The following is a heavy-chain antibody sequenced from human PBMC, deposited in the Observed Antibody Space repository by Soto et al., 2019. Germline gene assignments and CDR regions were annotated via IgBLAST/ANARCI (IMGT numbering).Heavy chain of an antibody. CDR2: IIPMFGTA. J-gene: IGHJ4*02. CDR1: GGTFSSHG. V-gene: IGHV1-69*01. CDR3: ARSVGVTTLSYLEC. D-gene: IGHD2-21*01. Sequence: QVHLVQSGAEVKKPGSSVKVSCKASGGTFSSHGISWVRQVPGQGLEWMGGIIPMFGTATSTQNFQGRLTITADESTSTAYIELSSLTSEDTAVYFCARSVGVTTLSYLECWGQGTLVTVSS.